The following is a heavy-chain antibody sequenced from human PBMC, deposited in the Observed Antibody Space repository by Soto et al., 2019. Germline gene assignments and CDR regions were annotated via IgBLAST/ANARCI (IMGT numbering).Heavy chain of an antibody. V-gene: IGHV3-21*01. CDR3: AREVPSSGWFSDGAFDI. J-gene: IGHJ3*02. D-gene: IGHD6-19*01. Sequence: EVQLVESGGGLVKPGGSLRLSCAASGFTFSSYSMNWVRQAPGKGLEWVSSISSSSSYIYYADSVKGRFTISRDNAKNSLHLQINSLRAEDTAVYYYAREVPSSGWFSDGAFDIWGQGTMATVSS. CDR2: ISSSSSYI. CDR1: GFTFSSYS.